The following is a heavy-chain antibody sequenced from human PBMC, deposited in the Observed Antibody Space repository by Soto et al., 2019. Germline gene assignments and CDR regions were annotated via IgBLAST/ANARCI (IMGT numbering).Heavy chain of an antibody. J-gene: IGHJ1*01. V-gene: IGHV3-33*01. CDR3: ATDLVGIAAG. CDR2: IWYDGSNE. Sequence: QVQLVETGGGVVQPGRSLRLSCAASGFTFSSYGMHWVRQAPGKGLGWVAVIWYDGSNEYYAESVKGRFTIARDNSKNPLYLQMNSLRAEGTAVYCCATDLVGIAAGWGQGTLVTVSS. CDR1: GFTFSSYG. D-gene: IGHD6-13*01.